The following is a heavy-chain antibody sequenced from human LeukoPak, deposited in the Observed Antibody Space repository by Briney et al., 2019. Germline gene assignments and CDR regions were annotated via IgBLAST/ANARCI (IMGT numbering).Heavy chain of an antibody. D-gene: IGHD4-17*01. CDR1: GGSFSGYY. CDR3: ARGIRSTVTTSADY. CDR2: INHSGST. Sequence: SETLSLTCAVFGGSFSGYYWSWIRQPPGKGLEWIGEINHSGSTNYNPSLKSRVTISVDTSKNQFSLKLSSVTAADTAVYYCARGIRSTVTTSADYWGQGTLVTVSS. J-gene: IGHJ4*02. V-gene: IGHV4-34*01.